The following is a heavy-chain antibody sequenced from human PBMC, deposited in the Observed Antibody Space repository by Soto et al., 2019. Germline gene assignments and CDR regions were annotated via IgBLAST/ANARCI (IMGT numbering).Heavy chain of an antibody. D-gene: IGHD3-9*01. CDR3: ARDGVYYDILTGYYRDYYYYGMDV. J-gene: IGHJ6*02. CDR2: ISSSSSYK. CDR1: GFTFSSYS. Sequence: EVQLVESGGGLVKPGGSLRLSCAASGFTFSSYSMNWVRQAPGKGLEWVSSISSSSSYKYYADSVKGRFTISRDNAKNSLYLQMNSLRAEDTAVYYCARDGVYYDILTGYYRDYYYYGMDVWGQGTTVTVSS. V-gene: IGHV3-21*01.